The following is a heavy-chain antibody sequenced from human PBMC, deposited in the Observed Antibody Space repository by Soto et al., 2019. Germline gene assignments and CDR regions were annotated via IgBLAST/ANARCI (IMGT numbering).Heavy chain of an antibody. Sequence: GESLKISCAASGFTFSSYAMSWVRQAPGKGLEWVSAISGSGGSTYYADSVKGRFTISRDNSKNTLYLQMNSLRAEDTAVYYCAKDVAYYDILTGYDYWGQGTLVTVSS. CDR3: AKDVAYYDILTGYDY. V-gene: IGHV3-23*01. D-gene: IGHD3-9*01. CDR1: GFTFSSYA. J-gene: IGHJ4*02. CDR2: ISGSGGST.